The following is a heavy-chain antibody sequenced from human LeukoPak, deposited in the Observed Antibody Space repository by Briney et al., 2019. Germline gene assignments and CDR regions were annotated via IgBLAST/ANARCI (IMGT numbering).Heavy chain of an antibody. D-gene: IGHD6-19*01. CDR3: ARESIAVAGAPFDY. CDR1: GFTFSSYE. J-gene: IGHJ4*02. Sequence: PGGSLRLSCAASGFTFSSYEMNWVRQAPGKGLEWVSYISSGCTIYDADSVKGRFTISRDNAKSSLYLQMNSLRAEDTAVYYCARESIAVAGAPFDYWGQGTLVTVSS. V-gene: IGHV3-48*03. CDR2: ISSGCTI.